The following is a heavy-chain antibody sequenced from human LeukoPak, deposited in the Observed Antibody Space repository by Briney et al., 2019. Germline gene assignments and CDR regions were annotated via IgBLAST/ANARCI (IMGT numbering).Heavy chain of an antibody. V-gene: IGHV4-34*01. J-gene: IGHJ4*02. CDR2: INHSGST. Sequence: PSETLSLTCAVYGGSFSGYYWSWIRQPPGKGLEWIGEINHSGSTNYNPSLKSRVTISVDTSKNQFSLKLSSVTAADTAVYYCARATYGGYAVYYFDYWGQGTLVTVSS. CDR1: GGSFSGYY. D-gene: IGHD5-12*01. CDR3: ARATYGGYAVYYFDY.